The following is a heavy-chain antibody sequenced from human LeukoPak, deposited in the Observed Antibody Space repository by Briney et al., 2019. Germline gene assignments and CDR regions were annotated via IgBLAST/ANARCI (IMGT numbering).Heavy chain of an antibody. CDR2: ISYDGSNK. J-gene: IGHJ4*02. V-gene: IGHV3-30*03. CDR1: GFTFSSYG. CDR3: ARDGDYYDSSGYLPNLFDY. Sequence: GGSLRLTCAASGFTFSSYGIHWVRQAPGKGLEWVAVISYDGSNKYYADSVKGRFTISRDNSKNTLYLQMNSLRAEDTAVYYCARDGDYYDSSGYLPNLFDYWGQGTLVTVSS. D-gene: IGHD3-22*01.